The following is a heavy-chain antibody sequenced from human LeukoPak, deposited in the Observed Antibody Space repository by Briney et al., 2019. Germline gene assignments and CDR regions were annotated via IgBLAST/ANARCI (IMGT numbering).Heavy chain of an antibody. D-gene: IGHD1-26*01. CDR2: MNPNSGNT. CDR3: ARDVPSGSYRRDYYYYGMDV. V-gene: IGHV1-8*01. Sequence: ASVKVSCKASGYTFTSYDINWVRQATGQGLEWMGWMNPNSGNTGYAQKFQGRVTMTRNTSISTAYMELSSLRSEDTAVYYCARDVPSGSYRRDYYYYGMDVWGQGTTVTVSS. CDR1: GYTFTSYD. J-gene: IGHJ6*02.